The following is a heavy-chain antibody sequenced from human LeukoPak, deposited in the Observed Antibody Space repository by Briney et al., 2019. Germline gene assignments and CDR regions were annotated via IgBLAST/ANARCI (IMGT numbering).Heavy chain of an antibody. Sequence: PSETLSLTCTVSGGSISSSSYYWGWIRQPPGKGLEWIGSIYYSGSTYYNPSLKSRVTTSVDTSKNQFSLKLSSVTAADTAVYYCARDSGYPYSSSWYGGGVYYFDYWGQGTLVTVSS. CDR2: IYYSGST. J-gene: IGHJ4*02. CDR3: ARDSGYPYSSSWYGGGVYYFDY. CDR1: GGSISSSSYY. D-gene: IGHD6-13*01. V-gene: IGHV4-39*07.